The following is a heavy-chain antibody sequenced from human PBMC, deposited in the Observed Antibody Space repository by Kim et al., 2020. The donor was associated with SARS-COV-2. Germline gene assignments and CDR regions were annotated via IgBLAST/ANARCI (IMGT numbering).Heavy chain of an antibody. CDR2: VSHSGDT. CDR3: ARGKYFGLYYYSYMDV. Sequence: SETLSLTCVVHDESFTGHYWSWVCQPPGKGLEWIGEVSHSGDTKYNPSLDSRVTISLDTSKKQFSLILSSVTAADTAVYFCARGKYFGLYYYSYMDVWGKGTTVAVSS. CDR1: DESFTGHY. J-gene: IGHJ6*03. D-gene: IGHD3-10*01. V-gene: IGHV4-34*01.